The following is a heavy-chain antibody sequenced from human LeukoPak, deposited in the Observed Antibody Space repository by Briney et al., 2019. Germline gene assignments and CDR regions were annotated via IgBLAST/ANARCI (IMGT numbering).Heavy chain of an antibody. CDR2: ISQTGSNE. V-gene: IGHV3-30*03. Sequence: PGGSLRLSCAASGFTFPTYVIHWVRQAPGKGLEWVAVISQTGSNETYADSVRGRFSISRDNSDSTVYLQMNSLKTEDTAVYYCARDRAVALPTYFYYMDVWGKGTTVIVSS. CDR3: ARDRAVALPTYFYYMDV. J-gene: IGHJ6*03. CDR1: GFTFPTYV. D-gene: IGHD2-15*01.